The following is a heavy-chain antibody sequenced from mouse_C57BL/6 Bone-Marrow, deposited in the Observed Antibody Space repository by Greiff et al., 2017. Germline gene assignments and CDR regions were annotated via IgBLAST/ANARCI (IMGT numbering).Heavy chain of an antibody. D-gene: IGHD2-1*01. J-gene: IGHJ4*01. Sequence: EVKVVESGGGLVKPGGSLKLSCAASGFTFSSYTMSWVRQTPEKRLEWVATISGGGGNTYYPDSVKGRFTISRDNAKNTLYLQMSSLRSEDTALYYCARRGNYVDYAMDYWGQGTSVTVSS. CDR3: ARRGNYVDYAMDY. CDR2: ISGGGGNT. V-gene: IGHV5-9*01. CDR1: GFTFSSYT.